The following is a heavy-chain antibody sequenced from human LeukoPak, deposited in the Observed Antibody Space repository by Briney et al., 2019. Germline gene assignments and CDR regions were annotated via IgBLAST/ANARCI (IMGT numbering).Heavy chain of an antibody. CDR1: GFTVIDNY. V-gene: IGHV3-53*01. D-gene: IGHD4-11*01. Sequence: GGSLRLSCVASGFTVIDNYLSWVRQAPGKGLEWVSVMYDSGATFYADSVKGRFTISRDNSKNTLYLQMNSLRAEDTAVYYCAKDMGELTTPNEGDFDYWGQGTLVTVSS. CDR3: AKDMGELTTPNEGDFDY. CDR2: MYDSGAT. J-gene: IGHJ4*02.